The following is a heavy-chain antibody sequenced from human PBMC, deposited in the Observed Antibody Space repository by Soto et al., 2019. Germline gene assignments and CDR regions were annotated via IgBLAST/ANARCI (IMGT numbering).Heavy chain of an antibody. V-gene: IGHV1-18*01. CDR1: GYTFTSYG. CDR2: ISAYNGNT. CDR3: ARVGRIRYDFWSCYYYYYHQDFQDV. Sequence: GASVKVSCKASGYTFTSYGISWVRQAPGQGLEWMGWISAYNGNTNYAQKLQGRVTMTTDTSTSTAYMELRSLRSDDTAVYYCARVGRIRYDFWSCYYYYYHQDFQDVWGKGTTVTVSS. J-gene: IGHJ6*03. D-gene: IGHD3-3*01.